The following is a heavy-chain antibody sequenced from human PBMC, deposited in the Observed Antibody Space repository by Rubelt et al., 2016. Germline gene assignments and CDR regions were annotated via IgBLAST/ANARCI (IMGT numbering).Heavy chain of an antibody. D-gene: IGHD6-13*01. V-gene: IGHV3-9*01. J-gene: IGHJ5*02. CDR1: GFSVDDYA. CDR2: INWNSDSI. CDR3: ARTYSSSWYVPWFDP. Sequence: QLVESGGGLVQPGGSLRLSCAVSGFSVDDYALHWVRQFPEKGLEWVSGINWNSDSIAYGDSVKGRFIVSRDNSKNTLSLQMNSLRAEDTAVYYCARTYSSSWYVPWFDPWGQGTLVTVSS.